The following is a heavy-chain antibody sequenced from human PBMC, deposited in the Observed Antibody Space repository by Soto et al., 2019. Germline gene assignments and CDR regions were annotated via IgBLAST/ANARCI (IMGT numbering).Heavy chain of an antibody. CDR1: GGSISSGGYY. V-gene: IGHV4-31*02. J-gene: IGHJ4*02. D-gene: IGHD6-6*01. CDR2: IYYSGST. CDR3: ARVGRISARLLFLDY. Sequence: LCGGSISSGGYYWSWIRQHPGKGLEWIGYIYYSGSTYYNPSLKSRVTISVDTSKNQFSLKLSSVTAADTAVYYCARVGRISARLLFLDYWGQGTLVTVSS.